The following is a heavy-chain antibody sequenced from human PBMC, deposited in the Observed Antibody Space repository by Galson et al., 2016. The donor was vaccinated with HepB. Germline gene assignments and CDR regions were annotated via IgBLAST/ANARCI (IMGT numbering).Heavy chain of an antibody. Sequence: SLRLPCAASGFTFKKYGLHWVRQAPGKGLEWVAVVWFDESNKYHADSVKGRFTISRDNSKNTVYLYMNSLRAEDTAVFYCARDPGRDDGMDVWGQGTTVTVSS. D-gene: IGHD3-10*01. J-gene: IGHJ6*02. CDR3: ARDPGRDDGMDV. V-gene: IGHV3-33*01. CDR1: GFTFKKYG. CDR2: VWFDESNK.